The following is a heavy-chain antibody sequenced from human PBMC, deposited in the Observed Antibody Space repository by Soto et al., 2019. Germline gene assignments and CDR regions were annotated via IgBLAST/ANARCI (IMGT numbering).Heavy chain of an antibody. CDR1: GGSFSGYY. J-gene: IGHJ4*02. CDR2: INHGGST. V-gene: IGHV4-34*01. CDR3: AFSTVTPVWYFDY. D-gene: IGHD4-17*01. Sequence: PSETLSLTCAVYGGSFSGYYWSWIRQPPGKGLEWIGEINHGGSTNYNPSLKSRVTISVDTSKNQFSLKLSSVTAADTAVYYCAFSTVTPVWYFDYWGQGTLVTVSS.